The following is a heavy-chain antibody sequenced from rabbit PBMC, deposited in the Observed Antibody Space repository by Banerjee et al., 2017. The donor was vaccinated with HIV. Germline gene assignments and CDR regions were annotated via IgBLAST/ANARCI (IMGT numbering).Heavy chain of an antibody. D-gene: IGHD6-1*01. CDR1: GFDFSSYY. CDR2: IDPVFGST. CDR3: ARGGDNGYGLDL. Sequence: QLKESGGGLVQPGGSLKLSCKASGFDFSSYYMSWVRQAPGKGLEWIGYIDPVFGSTYYASWVNGRFTISSHNAQNTLYLQLNSLTAADTATYFCARGGDNGYGLDLWGPGTLVTVS. J-gene: IGHJ4*01. V-gene: IGHV1S7*01.